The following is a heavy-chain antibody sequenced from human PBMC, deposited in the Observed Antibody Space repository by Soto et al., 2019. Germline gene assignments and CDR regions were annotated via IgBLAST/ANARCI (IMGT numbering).Heavy chain of an antibody. CDR1: GGAVGTGAYY. D-gene: IGHD3-9*01. V-gene: IGHV4-61*08. J-gene: IGHJ3*02. Sequence: RSKTQSVTCLVSGGAVGTGAYYWIWIRQPPGKGLEWIGYTLYSGSPNYNPSLQSLQSRVTISVDTSRNQFSLRLTSVTAADTALYYCARHDYYHRTFDIWGQGTLVTVS. CDR3: ARHDYYHRTFDI. CDR2: TLYSGSP.